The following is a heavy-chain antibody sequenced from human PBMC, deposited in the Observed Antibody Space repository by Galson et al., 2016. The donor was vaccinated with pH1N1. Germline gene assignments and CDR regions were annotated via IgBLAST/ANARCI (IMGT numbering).Heavy chain of an antibody. D-gene: IGHD3-10*01. CDR2: SYYTGSS. CDR3: ARRFSEFLEGLPADGFDI. Sequence: LSLTCTVSGGSISSDGSYWSWIRQHPGKGLEWIGYSYYTGSSYYNPSLKSQVSISLDTSKNHFSLELSSVTAADTAVYYCARRFSEFLEGLPADGFDIWGQGTLVTVSS. V-gene: IGHV4-31*01. CDR1: GGSISSDGSY. J-gene: IGHJ4*02.